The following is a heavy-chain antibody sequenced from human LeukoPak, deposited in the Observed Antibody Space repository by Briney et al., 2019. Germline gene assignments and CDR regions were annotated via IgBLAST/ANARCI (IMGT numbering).Heavy chain of an antibody. V-gene: IGHV3-30*04. J-gene: IGHJ5*02. CDR3: ARDGGYYYVINWFDP. D-gene: IGHD3-22*01. CDR1: GFTFSSYA. Sequence: GGSLRLSCAASGFTFSSYAMHWVRQAPGKGLEWVAVISYDGSNKYYADSVKGRFTISRDNSKNTLYLQMNSLRAEDTAVYYCARDGGYYYVINWFDPWGQGTLVTVSS. CDR2: ISYDGSNK.